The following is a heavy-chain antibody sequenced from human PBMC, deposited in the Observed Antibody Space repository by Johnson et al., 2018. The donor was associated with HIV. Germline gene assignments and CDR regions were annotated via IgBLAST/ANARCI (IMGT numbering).Heavy chain of an antibody. D-gene: IGHD2-8*01. Sequence: VQLVESGGDLVQPGGSVKLSCEGSGFTFSGSAMHWVRQSPGKGLEWVGHIGTKSDNYATEYAASLKGRFIVSRDDSKNTAYLQMNSLKIEDTAVYYCARRTLGGYCPKGICPINAFDVWGQGT. CDR1: GFTFSGSA. J-gene: IGHJ3*01. CDR3: ARRTLGGYCPKGICPINAFDV. CDR2: IGTKSDNYAT. V-gene: IGHV3-73*01.